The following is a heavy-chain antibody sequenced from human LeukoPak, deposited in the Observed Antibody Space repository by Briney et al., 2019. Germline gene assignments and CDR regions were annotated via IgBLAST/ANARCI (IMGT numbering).Heavy chain of an antibody. Sequence: GGSLRLSCAASGFTFSSYGMHWVRQAPGKGLEWVAVIWYDGSNKYYADSVKGRFTISRDNSENTLYLQMNSLRAEDTAVYYCARDSSSSGWDYWGQGTLVTVSS. V-gene: IGHV3-33*01. CDR2: IWYDGSNK. D-gene: IGHD6-6*01. J-gene: IGHJ4*02. CDR3: ARDSSSSGWDY. CDR1: GFTFSSYG.